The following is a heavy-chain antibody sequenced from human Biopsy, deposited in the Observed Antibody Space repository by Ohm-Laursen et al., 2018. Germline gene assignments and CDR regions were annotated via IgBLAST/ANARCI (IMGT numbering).Heavy chain of an antibody. V-gene: IGHV3-9*01. CDR3: AKDLGLNYSDRFLFYYGMDV. Sequence: SLRLSCAASGFTFDDYAMHWVRQVPGKGLEWVSGISWNSGSMGYADSVKGRFTISRDNARNALHLQMNSLRTEDTALYYCAKDLGLNYSDRFLFYYGMDVWGRGTTVTVSS. J-gene: IGHJ6*02. CDR1: GFTFDDYA. D-gene: IGHD4-17*01. CDR2: ISWNSGSM.